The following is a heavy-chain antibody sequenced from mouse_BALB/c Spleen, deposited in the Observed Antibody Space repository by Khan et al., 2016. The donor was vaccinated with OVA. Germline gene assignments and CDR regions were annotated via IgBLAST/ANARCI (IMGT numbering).Heavy chain of an antibody. J-gene: IGHJ2*01. V-gene: IGHV5-9-3*01. Sequence: EVQRVESGGTLVKPGGSLKLSCAASGFTFSSYAMSWVRQTPEKRLEWVATISSGRTYTYYPDSVKGRFTISRDNAKNTLYLQMSSLRSEDTAMYYCERDYYGSSYEDYWGQCTTLTVSS. CDR2: ISSGRTYT. D-gene: IGHD1-1*01. CDR1: GFTFSSYA. CDR3: ERDYYGSSYEDY.